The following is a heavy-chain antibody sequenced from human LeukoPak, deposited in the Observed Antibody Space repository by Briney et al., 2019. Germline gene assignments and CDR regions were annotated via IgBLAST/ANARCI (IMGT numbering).Heavy chain of an antibody. Sequence: ASVKVSCKASGYTFTGYYMHWVRQATGQGLEWMGWMNPNSGNTGYAQKFQGRVTMTRNTSISTAYMELSSLRSEDTAVYYCARNHGLRGPWGQGTLVTVSS. CDR2: MNPNSGNT. D-gene: IGHD4-17*01. CDR1: GYTFTGYY. CDR3: ARNHGLRGP. J-gene: IGHJ5*02. V-gene: IGHV1-8*02.